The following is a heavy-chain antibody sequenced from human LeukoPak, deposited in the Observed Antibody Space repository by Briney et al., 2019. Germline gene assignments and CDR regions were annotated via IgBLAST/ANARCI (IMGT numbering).Heavy chain of an antibody. Sequence: GGSLRLSCAASGFTFSSYGMHWVRQAPGKGLEWVAVISYDGSNKYYADSVKGRFTISRDNSKSTLYLQMNSLRAEDTAVYYCAKGIGYSYGYFDYWGQGTLVTVSS. CDR2: ISYDGSNK. CDR3: AKGIGYSYGYFDY. CDR1: GFTFSSYG. V-gene: IGHV3-30*18. D-gene: IGHD5-18*01. J-gene: IGHJ4*02.